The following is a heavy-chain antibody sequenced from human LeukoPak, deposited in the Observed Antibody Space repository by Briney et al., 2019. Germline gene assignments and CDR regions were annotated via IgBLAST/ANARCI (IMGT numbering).Heavy chain of an antibody. J-gene: IGHJ4*02. CDR1: GYTFTGYY. CDR3: ARDHYGSGTVLDY. CDR2: INPNSGGT. V-gene: IGHV1-2*02. D-gene: IGHD3-10*01. Sequence: GASVEVSCKASGYTFTGYYMHWVRQAPGQGLEWMGWINPNSGGTNYAQKFQGRVTMTRDTSISTAYMELSRLRSDDTAVYYCARDHYGSGTVLDYWGQGTLVTVSS.